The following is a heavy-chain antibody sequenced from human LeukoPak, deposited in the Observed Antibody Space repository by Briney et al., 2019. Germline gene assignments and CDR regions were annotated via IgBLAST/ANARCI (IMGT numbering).Heavy chain of an antibody. V-gene: IGHV1-2*06. J-gene: IGHJ4*02. Sequence: ASVKVSCXASGYTFTGYYMHWVRQAPGQGLEWMGRINPNSGGTNYAQKFQGRVTMTRDTSISTAYMELSRLRSDDTAVYYCARDSIAAAGSGDYWGQGTLVTVSS. CDR3: ARDSIAAAGSGDY. CDR2: INPNSGGT. D-gene: IGHD6-13*01. CDR1: GYTFTGYY.